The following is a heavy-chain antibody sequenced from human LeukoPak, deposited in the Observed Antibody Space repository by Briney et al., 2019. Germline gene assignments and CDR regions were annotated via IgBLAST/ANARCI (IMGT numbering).Heavy chain of an antibody. CDR1: GYTFTSYG. D-gene: IGHD3-9*01. CDR3: ARGDSITILYWFDP. V-gene: IGHV1-18*01. Sequence: ASVKVSCKASGYTFTSYGISWVRQAPGQGLEWMGWISAYNSNTNYAQKLQGRVTMTTDTSTSTAYGELRSLRSDDTAVYYCARGDSITILYWFDPWGQGTLVTVSS. J-gene: IGHJ5*02. CDR2: ISAYNSNT.